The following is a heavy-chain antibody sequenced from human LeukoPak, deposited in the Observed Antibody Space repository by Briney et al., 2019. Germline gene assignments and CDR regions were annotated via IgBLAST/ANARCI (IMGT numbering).Heavy chain of an antibody. Sequence: PGGSLRLSCAASGFTFSNYWMHWFRQAPGKGLVWVSRIKTDGSETGYADSVKGRFTISRDNAKNTLYLQMNSLRAEDTAVYYCARYPSDQYYFDYWGQGTLVTVSS. CDR1: GFTFSNYW. V-gene: IGHV3-74*01. CDR3: ARYPSDQYYFDY. J-gene: IGHJ4*02. CDR2: IKTDGSET.